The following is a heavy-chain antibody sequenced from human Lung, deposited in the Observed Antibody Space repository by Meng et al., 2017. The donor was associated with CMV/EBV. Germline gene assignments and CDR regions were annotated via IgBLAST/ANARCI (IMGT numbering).Heavy chain of an antibody. CDR3: ARDRAAVGYYYYAMDA. CDR2: IYYSGAT. CDR1: GHPITTYY. J-gene: IGHJ6*02. V-gene: IGHV4-59*01. D-gene: IGHD2-15*01. Sequence: SETLSLTCSVFGHPITTYYWSWVRQAPGKGLEWIGYIYYSGATNYNPSLKSRLTISMDTSKNQFSLELRSVTAADTAIYYCARDRAAVGYYYYAMDAWGQETTVTVSS.